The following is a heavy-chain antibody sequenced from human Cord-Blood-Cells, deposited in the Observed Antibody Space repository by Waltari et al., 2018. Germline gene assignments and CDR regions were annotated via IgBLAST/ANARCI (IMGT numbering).Heavy chain of an antibody. Sequence: EVQLVESGGGLIQPGGSLRLSCAASGFPVISNYMSRVRQAPGTGLEWVSVIYSGGSKYYADSVKGRFTISRDNSKNTLYLQMNSLRAEDTAVYYCARHRESSSFDYWGQGTLVTVSS. D-gene: IGHD6-6*01. CDR1: GFPVISNY. V-gene: IGHV3-53*01. CDR3: ARHRESSSFDY. CDR2: IYSGGSK. J-gene: IGHJ4*02.